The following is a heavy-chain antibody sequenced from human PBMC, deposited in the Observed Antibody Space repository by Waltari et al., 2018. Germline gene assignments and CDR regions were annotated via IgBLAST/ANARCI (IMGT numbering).Heavy chain of an antibody. CDR1: GGTFSSYA. J-gene: IGHJ6*03. CDR2: TIPIVGTA. CDR3: ARVGQGYGYYYYYYMDV. Sequence: QVQLVQSGAEVKKPGSSVKVSCKASGGTFSSYASSWVRQAPGQGLEWMGGTIPIVGTANYAQKFQGRVTITADESTSTAYMELSSLRSEDTAVYYCARVGQGYGYYYYYYMDVWGKGTTVTVSS. V-gene: IGHV1-69*01. D-gene: IGHD5-12*01.